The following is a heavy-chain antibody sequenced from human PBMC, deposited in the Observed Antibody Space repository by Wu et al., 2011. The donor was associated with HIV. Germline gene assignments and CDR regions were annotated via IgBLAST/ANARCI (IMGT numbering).Heavy chain of an antibody. CDR1: GATFSSYA. D-gene: IGHD4-17*01. J-gene: IGHJ4*02. CDR2: IIPIFGTA. Sequence: QVQLVQSGAEVKKPGSSVKVSCKASGATFSSYAISWVRQAPGQGLEWMGRIIPIFGTANYAQTFQGRISIIADESTSTAYMELSNLRSEDTAVYYCATLGDYGEVDYWGQGTLVIVSS. V-gene: IGHV1-69*15. CDR3: ATLGDYGEVDY.